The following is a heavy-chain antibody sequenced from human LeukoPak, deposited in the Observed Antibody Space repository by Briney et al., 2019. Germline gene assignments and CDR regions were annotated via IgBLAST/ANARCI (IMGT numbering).Heavy chain of an antibody. CDR1: GYTFTSYA. D-gene: IGHD6-13*01. J-gene: IGHJ1*01. CDR2: INTNTGNP. CDR3: ARDGIAAAGGSSQADFQH. V-gene: IGHV7-4-1*02. Sequence: GASVRVSCKASGYTFTSYAMNWVRQAPGQGLEWMGWINTNTGNPTYAQGFTGRFVFSLDTSVSTAYLQISSLKAEDTAVYSSARDGIAAAGGSSQADFQHWGQGTLVTVSS.